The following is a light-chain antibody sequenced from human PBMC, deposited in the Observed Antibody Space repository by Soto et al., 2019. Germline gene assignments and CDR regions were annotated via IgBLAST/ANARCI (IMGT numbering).Light chain of an antibody. J-gene: IGLJ1*01. CDR1: SXDVGGYNY. Sequence: QSVLAQPRSVSGSPGQSVTISCTGTSXDVGGYNYVSWYQQHPGKAPKLMIYDVSKRPSGVPDRFSGSKSGNTASLTISGLQAEDEADYYCCSYAGSYTYVFATGDQGHRP. CDR3: CSYAGSYTYV. CDR2: DVS. V-gene: IGLV2-11*01.